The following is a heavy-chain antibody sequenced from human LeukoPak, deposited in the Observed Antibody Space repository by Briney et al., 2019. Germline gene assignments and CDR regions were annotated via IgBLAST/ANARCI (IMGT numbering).Heavy chain of an antibody. D-gene: IGHD3-22*01. CDR3: ARGPLQTIPTSKIVVYYYPFDY. CDR2: INWNGGGT. CDR1: GFNFDDYG. V-gene: IGHV3-20*04. Sequence: GGSLRLSCAASGFNFDDYGMSWVRQAPGKGLEWVSGINWNGGGTGYADSVKGRFTISRENAKNSLCLQMNSLKAEDTALYYCARGPLQTIPTSKIVVYYYPFDYWGQGTLVTVSS. J-gene: IGHJ4*02.